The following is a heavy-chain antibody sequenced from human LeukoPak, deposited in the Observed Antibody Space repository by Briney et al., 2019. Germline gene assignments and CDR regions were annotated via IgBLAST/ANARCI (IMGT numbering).Heavy chain of an antibody. CDR3: AREYTSADSAPWD. CDR2: INPNSGDT. J-gene: IGHJ4*02. D-gene: IGHD6-19*01. CDR1: GYTFTAYF. V-gene: IGHV1-2*06. Sequence: ASVKVSCKASGYTFTAYFIHWVRQAPGQVLEWMGRINPNSGDTKFAQEFQGRVTMTRDTSISTAYMDQSRLRSDETAVYYCAREYTSADSAPWDWGQGTLVTVSS.